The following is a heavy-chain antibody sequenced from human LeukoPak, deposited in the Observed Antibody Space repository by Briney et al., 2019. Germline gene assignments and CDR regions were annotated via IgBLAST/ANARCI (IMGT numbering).Heavy chain of an antibody. V-gene: IGHV1-69*05. D-gene: IGHD2-21*02. J-gene: IGHJ5*02. Sequence: ASVKVSCKASGGTFISYAISWVRQAPGQGLEWMGRIIPIFGTANYAQKFQGRVTITTDESTSTAYMELSSLRSEDTAVYYCAAECGGDCYSGWFDPWGQGTLVTVSS. CDR3: AAECGGDCYSGWFDP. CDR1: GGTFISYA. CDR2: IIPIFGTA.